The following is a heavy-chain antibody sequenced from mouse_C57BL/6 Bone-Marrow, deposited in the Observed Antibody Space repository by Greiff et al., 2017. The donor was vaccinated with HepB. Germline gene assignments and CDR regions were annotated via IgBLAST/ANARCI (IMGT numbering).Heavy chain of an antibody. D-gene: IGHD2-3*01. CDR1: GFTFSDDG. J-gene: IGHJ4*01. Sequence: EVKLMESGGGLVKPGGSLKLSCAASGFTFSDDGMHWVRQAPEKGLEWVAYISSGSSTIYYADTVKGRFTISRDNTKNTLCLQMTSLRSEDTAMYYCARRWLYAMDYWGQGTSVTVSS. V-gene: IGHV5-17*01. CDR2: ISSGSSTI. CDR3: ARRWLYAMDY.